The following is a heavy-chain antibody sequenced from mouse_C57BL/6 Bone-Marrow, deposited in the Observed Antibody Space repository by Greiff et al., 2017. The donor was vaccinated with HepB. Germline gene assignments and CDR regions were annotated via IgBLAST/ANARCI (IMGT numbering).Heavy chain of an antibody. CDR1: GFTFRSYA. CDR2: ISSGGDYI. J-gene: IGHJ2*01. D-gene: IGHD2-3*01. Sequence: EVKLMESGEGLVKPGGSLKLSCAASGFTFRSYAMSWVRQTPEKRLEWVAYISSGGDYIYYADTVKGRFTISRNNARNTLYLQRSSLKSEDTAMYYCTRVVYDGYWYYFDYWGQGTTLTVSS. V-gene: IGHV5-9-1*02. CDR3: TRVVYDGYWYYFDY.